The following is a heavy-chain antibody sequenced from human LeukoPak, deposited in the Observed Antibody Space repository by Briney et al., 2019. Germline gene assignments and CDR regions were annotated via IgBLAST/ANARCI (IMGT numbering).Heavy chain of an antibody. CDR3: ARSIGYGYGMDV. D-gene: IGHD6-13*01. CDR1: GFTFSTYG. CDR2: IWSDGNNK. Sequence: GGSLRLSCAASGFTFSTYGFHWVRQAPGKRLEWVAVIWSDGNNKYYADSVKGRFTISRDNSKNTLYLQMNSLRAEDTAVYYCARSIGYGYGMDVWGQGTTVTVSS. V-gene: IGHV3-33*01. J-gene: IGHJ6*02.